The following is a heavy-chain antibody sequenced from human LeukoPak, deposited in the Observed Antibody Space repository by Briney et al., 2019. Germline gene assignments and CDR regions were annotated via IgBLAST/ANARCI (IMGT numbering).Heavy chain of an antibody. J-gene: IGHJ4*02. D-gene: IGHD3-22*01. CDR3: ARGPNTMIILIN. CDR2: IYYSGST. Sequence: SQTLSLTCSVSGGSFNSNAYYWNWIRQLPGGGLEWIGNIYYSGSTSYNPSLKSRVSMSIDTSRNQFSLRLSSVTVADTAVYYCARGPNTMIILINWGQGTLVTVSS. CDR1: GGSFNSNAYY. V-gene: IGHV4-31*03.